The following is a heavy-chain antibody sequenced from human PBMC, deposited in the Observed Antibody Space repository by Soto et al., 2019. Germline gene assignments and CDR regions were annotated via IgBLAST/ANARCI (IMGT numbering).Heavy chain of an antibody. Sequence: GGSLRLSCAASGFTFSSYSMNWVRQAPGKGLEWVSSISSSSSYIYYADSVKGRFTISRDNAKNSLYLQMNSLRAEDTAVYYCARALFYDFWSGYAGNNWFDPSGQGTMVTVSS. CDR1: GFTFSSYS. D-gene: IGHD3-3*01. V-gene: IGHV3-21*01. J-gene: IGHJ5*02. CDR3: ARALFYDFWSGYAGNNWFDP. CDR2: ISSSSSYI.